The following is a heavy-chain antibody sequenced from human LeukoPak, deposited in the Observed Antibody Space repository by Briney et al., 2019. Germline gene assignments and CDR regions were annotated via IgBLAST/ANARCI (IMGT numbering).Heavy chain of an antibody. CDR1: GFTVSSNY. CDR3: ASHLVGASSYYFDR. J-gene: IGHJ4*02. V-gene: IGHV3-53*01. Sequence: GGSLRLSCAASGFTVSSNYMSWVRQAPGKGLEWVSVIYTGGSTYYADSVKGRFTISRDNSKNTLYLQMNSLRAEDTAVYYCASHLVGASSYYFDRWGQGTLVTVSS. CDR2: IYTGGST. D-gene: IGHD1-26*01.